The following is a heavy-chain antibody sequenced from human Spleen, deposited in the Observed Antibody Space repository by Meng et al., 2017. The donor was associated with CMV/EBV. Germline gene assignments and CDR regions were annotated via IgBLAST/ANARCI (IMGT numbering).Heavy chain of an antibody. Sequence: SETLSLTCAVSGGSISSSNWWTWVRQPPGKGLEWIGEIHHSGSTNYNPSLKSRVTISVDTSKNLFSLKLSSVTAADTAVYYCARGIVVLPAANYYYYYGMDVWGQGTTVTVSS. J-gene: IGHJ6*02. CDR2: IHHSGST. V-gene: IGHV4-4*02. CDR1: GGSISSSNW. D-gene: IGHD2-2*01. CDR3: ARGIVVLPAANYYYYYGMDV.